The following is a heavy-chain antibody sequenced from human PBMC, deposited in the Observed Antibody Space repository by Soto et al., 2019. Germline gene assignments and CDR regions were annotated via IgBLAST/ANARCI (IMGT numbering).Heavy chain of an antibody. CDR1: GGTFSSYA. J-gene: IGHJ4*02. Sequence: QVQLVQSGAEVKKPGSSVKVSCKASGGTFSSYAISWVRQAPGQGLEWMGGIIPIFGTANYAQKFQGRVTITADKSTSTAYMELSSLRSEDTAVYYCASTLTFYDSSGSGVLIWQYYFDYWGQGTLVTVSS. D-gene: IGHD3-22*01. CDR3: ASTLTFYDSSGSGVLIWQYYFDY. CDR2: IIPIFGTA. V-gene: IGHV1-69*06.